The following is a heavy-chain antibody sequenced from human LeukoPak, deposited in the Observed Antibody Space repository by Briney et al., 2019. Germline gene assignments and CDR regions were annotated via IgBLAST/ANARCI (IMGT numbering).Heavy chain of an antibody. CDR2: ISGGGKAT. D-gene: IGHD2-21*01. CDR1: GFTFSSLA. CDR3: AKGFHSDYCGNFHH. Sequence: GGSLRLSCAVSGFTFSSLAMSWVRQAPGKGLEWVSVISGGGKATYYADSMKGRFTISRDNSKNTLYLQMNSLGVEDTAIYYCAKGFHSDYCGNFHHWGQGTLVTVSS. V-gene: IGHV3-23*01. J-gene: IGHJ4*02.